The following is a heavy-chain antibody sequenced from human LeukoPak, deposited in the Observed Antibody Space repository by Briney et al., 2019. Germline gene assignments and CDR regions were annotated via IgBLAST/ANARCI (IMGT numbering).Heavy chain of an antibody. CDR2: INHSGST. J-gene: IGHJ4*02. V-gene: IGHV4-34*01. Sequence: PSETLSLTCAVYGGSFSGYYWSWIRQPPGKGLEWIGEINHSGSTNYNPSLKSRVTISVDTSKNQFSLKLSSVTAADTAVYYCARVKGSWYHNPTAGFDYWGQGTLVTVSS. CDR1: GGSFSGYY. D-gene: IGHD6-13*01. CDR3: ARVKGSWYHNPTAGFDY.